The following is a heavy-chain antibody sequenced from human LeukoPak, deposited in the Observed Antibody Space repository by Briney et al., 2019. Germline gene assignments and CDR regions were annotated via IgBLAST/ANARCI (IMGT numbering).Heavy chain of an antibody. CDR1: GGSISSGGYY. D-gene: IGHD2-2*01. V-gene: IGHV4-30-2*01. CDR2: IYHRGST. CDR3: ARVEDCSSTSCYSTYYFDY. Sequence: PSQTLSLTCVVSGGSISSGGYYWSWVRQPPGKGLEWIGYIYHRGSTYYNPSLKSRVTISVDRSKNQFSLKLNSVTAADTAVYYCARVEDCSSTSCYSTYYFDYWGQGTLVTVSS. J-gene: IGHJ4*02.